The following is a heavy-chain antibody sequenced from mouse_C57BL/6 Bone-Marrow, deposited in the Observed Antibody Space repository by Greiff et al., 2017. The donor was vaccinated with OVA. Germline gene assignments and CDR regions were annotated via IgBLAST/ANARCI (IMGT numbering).Heavy chain of an antibody. V-gene: IGHV1-52*01. CDR1: GYTFTSYW. D-gene: IGHD1-1*01. J-gene: IGHJ2*01. CDR2: IDPSDSET. CDR3: ARSPYYGSSPGYFDY. Sequence: QLQQPGAELVSPGSSVKLSCKASGYTFTSYWMHWVKQRPIQGLEWIGNIDPSDSETHYNQKFKDKATLTVDKSSSTAYMQLSSLTSEDSAVYYCARSPYYGSSPGYFDYWGQGTTLTVSS.